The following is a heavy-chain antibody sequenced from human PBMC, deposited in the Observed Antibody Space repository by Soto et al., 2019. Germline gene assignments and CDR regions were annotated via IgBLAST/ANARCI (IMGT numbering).Heavy chain of an antibody. CDR1: GGYFSGYY. J-gene: IGHJ6*02. D-gene: IGHD1-26*01. Sequence: SETLSLTRAVYGGYFSGYYWSWIRQPPGKGLEWIGEINHSGSTNYNPSRQSRVTISGDTPKNQFSLKLRSVNAADTAVYDCATVGATKRPHYYYYGIDVWAQGTTVT. CDR2: INHSGST. CDR3: ATVGATKRPHYYYYGIDV. V-gene: IGHV4-34*01.